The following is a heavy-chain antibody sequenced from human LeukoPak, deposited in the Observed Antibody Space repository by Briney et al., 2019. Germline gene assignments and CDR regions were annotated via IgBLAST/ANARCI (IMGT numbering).Heavy chain of an antibody. CDR1: GFTFTSYT. V-gene: IGHV3-48*02. CDR2: IRTSGGVV. CDR3: VRDQFYAFDV. J-gene: IGHJ3*01. Sequence: PGGSLRLSCAASGFTFTSYTMNGVRQAPGKGLEWISYIRTSGGVVSYTDSVRGRFTISTDSAKNSLYLQMNSLRDDDTAVYYCVRDQFYAFDVWGQGTMVTVSS.